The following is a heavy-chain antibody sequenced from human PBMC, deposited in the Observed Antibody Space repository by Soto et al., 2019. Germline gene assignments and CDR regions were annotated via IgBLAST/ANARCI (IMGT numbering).Heavy chain of an antibody. V-gene: IGHV3-74*01. Sequence: EVQLVESGGDLVQPGGSLRVSCAVSGFTFSSFWMHWVRQDPGQGLVWVSRINSDGSITNYADSVKGRFTISRDNAKNTVYMQMNSLRAEDSAVDYCARCIKGYYGVDVWCQGTTVTVSS. D-gene: IGHD1-20*01. CDR1: GFTFSSFW. J-gene: IGHJ6*02. CDR3: ARCIKGYYGVDV. CDR2: INSDGSIT.